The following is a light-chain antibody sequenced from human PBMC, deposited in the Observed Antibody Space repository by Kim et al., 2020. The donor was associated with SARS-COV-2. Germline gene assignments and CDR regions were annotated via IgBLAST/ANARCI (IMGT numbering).Light chain of an antibody. CDR3: QAWDSSRV. CDR1: KLGDKY. V-gene: IGLV3-1*01. J-gene: IGLJ3*02. CDR2: QDS. Sequence: SYELTQPPSVSVSPGQTASITCSGDKLGDKYACWYQQKPGQSPVLVIYQDSKRPSGIPERFSGSNSGNTATLTISGTQAMDEADYCCQAWDSSRVFGGGT.